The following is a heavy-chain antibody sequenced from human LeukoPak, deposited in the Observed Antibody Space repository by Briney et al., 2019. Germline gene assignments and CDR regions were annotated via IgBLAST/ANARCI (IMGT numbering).Heavy chain of an antibody. V-gene: IGHV3-7*01. Sequence: PGGSLRLSCAVSGFTFNNYWMSWVRQAPGKGLEWVANITPDGSDRYYMDSLKGRVTISRDNTKSSLYLQLNSLRAEDTAVYYCVPGGLAVSGIDYWGQGALVTVSS. CDR3: VPGGLAVSGIDY. D-gene: IGHD6-19*01. J-gene: IGHJ4*02. CDR2: ITPDGSDR. CDR1: GFTFNNYW.